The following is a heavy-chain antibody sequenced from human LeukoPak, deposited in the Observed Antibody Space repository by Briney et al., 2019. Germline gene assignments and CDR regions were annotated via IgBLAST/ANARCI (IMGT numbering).Heavy chain of an antibody. CDR2: MNPNSGNT. CDR3: ARISGWYQGDAFDI. CDR1: GYTFTSYD. D-gene: IGHD6-19*01. J-gene: IGHJ3*02. V-gene: IGHV1-8*01. Sequence: ASVKVSCKASGYTFTSYDINWVRQATGQGLEWMGWMNPNSGNTGYAQKFQGRVTMTRNTSISTAYMELSSLRSEDTAVYYCARISGWYQGDAFDIWGQGTMVTVSS.